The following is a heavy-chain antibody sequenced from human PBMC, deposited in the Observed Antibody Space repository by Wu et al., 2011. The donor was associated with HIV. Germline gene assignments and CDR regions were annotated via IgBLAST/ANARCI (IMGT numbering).Heavy chain of an antibody. D-gene: IGHD6-19*01. CDR3: ARDDSSGWPEGFDY. Sequence: QVQLVQSGAEVKKPGASVKVSCKTSRNSLTSHGISWLRQAPGQGLEWMGWISPYDGDRKSPQKFQGRVTMTTDTSTSTAYMELRSLRSDDTAVYYCARDDSSGWPEGFDYWGQGTLVTVSS. CDR1: RNSLTSHG. J-gene: IGHJ4*02. V-gene: IGHV1-18*01. CDR2: ISPYDGDR.